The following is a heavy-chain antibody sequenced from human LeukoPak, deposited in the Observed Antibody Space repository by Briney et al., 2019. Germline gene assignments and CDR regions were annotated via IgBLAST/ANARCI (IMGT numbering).Heavy chain of an antibody. J-gene: IGHJ4*02. CDR2: ISDSGGST. D-gene: IGHD6-19*01. CDR1: GFTFSSYA. CDR3: AKAPIAVAGIDYFDY. V-gene: IGHV3-23*01. Sequence: GGSLRLSCAASGFTFSSYAMSWVRQAPGKGLEWVSAISDSGGSTYYADSVKGRFTISRDNSKNTLYLQMNSLRAEDTAVYYCAKAPIAVAGIDYFDYWGQGTLVTVSS.